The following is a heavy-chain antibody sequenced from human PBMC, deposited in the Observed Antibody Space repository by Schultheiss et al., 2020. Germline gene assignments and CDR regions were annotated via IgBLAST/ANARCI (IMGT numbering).Heavy chain of an antibody. V-gene: IGHV1-2*02. J-gene: IGHJ5*02. Sequence: ASVKVSCKASGYTFTGYYMHWVRQAPGQGLEWMGWINPNSGGTNYAQKFQGRVTMTRDTSITTAYMDLSRLRSDDTAVYYCARGCGSISCNGNWFDPWGQGTLVTVSS. CDR3: ARGCGSISCNGNWFDP. CDR2: INPNSGGT. D-gene: IGHD3-3*02. CDR1: GYTFTGYY.